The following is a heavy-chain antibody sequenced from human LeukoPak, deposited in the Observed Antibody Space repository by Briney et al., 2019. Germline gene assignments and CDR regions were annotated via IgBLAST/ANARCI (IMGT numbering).Heavy chain of an antibody. CDR2: IRYDGSDK. J-gene: IGHJ4*02. V-gene: IGHV3-30*02. Sequence: PGGSLRLSCAASRVTFNSYDIHWVRQAPGKGLEWVACIRYDGSDKYYADSVKGRFTISRDTSKNTLYLQMNSLRAEDTAMYYCATAGDDFSDYWGQGTLVTVSS. CDR1: RVTFNSYD. D-gene: IGHD5-24*01. CDR3: ATAGDDFSDY.